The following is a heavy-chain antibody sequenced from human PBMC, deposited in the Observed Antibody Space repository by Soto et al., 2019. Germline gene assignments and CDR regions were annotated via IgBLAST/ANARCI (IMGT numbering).Heavy chain of an antibody. CDR1: GFTFTTYT. J-gene: IGHJ4*02. V-gene: IGHV3-23*01. Sequence: EVQLLEPGGGLVQPGGSLRLSCAASGFTFTTYTMSWLRQAPGKGLEWVSSISGSGGHTYYADSVKGRLIVSRDNSKNTLYLQMNSLRAEDTAVYYCAKDGSYSSSWPYYFDHWGQGTLVTVSS. CDR3: AKDGSYSSSWPYYFDH. CDR2: ISGSGGHT. D-gene: IGHD6-13*01.